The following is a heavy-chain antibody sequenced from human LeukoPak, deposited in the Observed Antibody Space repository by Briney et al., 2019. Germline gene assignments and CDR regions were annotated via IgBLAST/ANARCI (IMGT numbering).Heavy chain of an antibody. CDR2: INTNTGNP. D-gene: IGHD2-15*01. CDR1: GYTFTSYA. CDR3: AREFPEMAYCSGRSCYPYVGLDY. J-gene: IGHJ4*02. V-gene: IGHV7-4-1*02. Sequence: ASVKVSCKASGYTFTSYAMNWVRQAPGQGLEWMGWINTNTGNPAYAQGFTGRFVFSLDTSVSTAYLQISSLKAEDTAVYYCAREFPEMAYCSGRSCYPYVGLDYWGQGTLVTVSS.